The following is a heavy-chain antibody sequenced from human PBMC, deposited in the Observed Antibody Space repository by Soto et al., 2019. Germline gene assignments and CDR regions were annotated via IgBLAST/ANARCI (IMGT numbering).Heavy chain of an antibody. CDR2: IKQDGSEK. CDR1: GLTFSSYW. J-gene: IGHJ4*02. Sequence: GGSLRLSCAASGLTFSSYWMSWVRQAPGKGLEWVANIKQDGSEKYYVDSVKGRFTISRDNAKNSLYLQMNSLRVEDTAVYYCATFPHDYWGQGTLVTVSS. CDR3: ATFPHDY. V-gene: IGHV3-7*01.